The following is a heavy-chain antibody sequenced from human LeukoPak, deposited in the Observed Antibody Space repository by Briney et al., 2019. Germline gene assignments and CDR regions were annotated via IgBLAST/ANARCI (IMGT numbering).Heavy chain of an antibody. D-gene: IGHD1-26*01. V-gene: IGHV4-39*01. Sequence: PSETLSLNCTVSGVSISGGSYHWGWARQPPGKGLEWIGNIHYSGSTYYNPSLKSPVSISVDTSKNQFSLQLSSVTAADTAVYYCAGRVGASIWTGMHFWGQGTLVTVSS. CDR3: AGRVGASIWTGMHF. CDR1: GVSISGGSYH. CDR2: IHYSGST. J-gene: IGHJ4*02.